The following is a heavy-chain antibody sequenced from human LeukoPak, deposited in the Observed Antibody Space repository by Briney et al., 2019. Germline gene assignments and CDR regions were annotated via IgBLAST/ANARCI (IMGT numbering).Heavy chain of an antibody. CDR3: ARDSGFSTRCFDC. CDR1: GFTFGSYW. D-gene: IGHD3-10*01. Sequence: GGSLRLSCETSGFTFGSYWMSWVRQAPGKGLEWVANIKQDGSEEYYVDSVRGRFSISRDNAKNSLYLQMNSLRAEDTAVYSCARDSGFSTRCFDCWGQGTLVTVSS. J-gene: IGHJ4*02. CDR2: IKQDGSEE. V-gene: IGHV3-7*04.